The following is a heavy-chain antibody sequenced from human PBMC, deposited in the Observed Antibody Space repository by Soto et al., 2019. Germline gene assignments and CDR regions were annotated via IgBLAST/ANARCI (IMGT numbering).Heavy chain of an antibody. CDR1: GGSISSSSYY. CDR3: SRQASSGWNLYYYYYGMDV. D-gene: IGHD6-19*01. Sequence: SETLSLTCTVSGGSISSSSYYWGWIRQPPGKGLEWIGSIYYSGSTYYNPSLKSRVTISVDTSKNQFSLKLSSVTAADTAVYYCSRQASSGWNLYYYYYGMDVWGQGTTVTVSS. V-gene: IGHV4-39*01. J-gene: IGHJ6*02. CDR2: IYYSGST.